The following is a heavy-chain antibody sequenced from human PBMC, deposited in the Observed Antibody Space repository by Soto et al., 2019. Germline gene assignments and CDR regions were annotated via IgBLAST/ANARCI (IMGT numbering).Heavy chain of an antibody. J-gene: IGHJ5*02. V-gene: IGHV3-30*18. CDR2: ISYDGSNK. CDR3: AKDKGSSWYLGWFDP. Sequence: ESGGGVVQPGRSLRLSCAASGFTFSSYGMHWVRQAPGKGLEWVAVISYDGSNKYYADSVKGRFTISRDNSKNTLYLQMNSLRAEDTAVYYCAKDKGSSWYLGWFDPWGQGTLVTVSS. D-gene: IGHD6-13*01. CDR1: GFTFSSYG.